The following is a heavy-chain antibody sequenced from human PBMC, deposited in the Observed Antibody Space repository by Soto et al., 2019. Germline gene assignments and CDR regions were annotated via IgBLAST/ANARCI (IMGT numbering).Heavy chain of an antibody. J-gene: IGHJ6*02. CDR2: IKSKTDGGTT. Sequence: PGGSLRLSCAASGFTFSNAWMNWVRQAPGKGLEWVGRIKSKTDGGTTDYAAPVKGRFTISRDDSKNTLYLQMNSLKTEDTAVYYCTRIQFGYYGMDVWGQGTTVTVSS. CDR1: GFTFSNAW. CDR3: TRIQFGYYGMDV. D-gene: IGHD3-16*01. V-gene: IGHV3-15*07.